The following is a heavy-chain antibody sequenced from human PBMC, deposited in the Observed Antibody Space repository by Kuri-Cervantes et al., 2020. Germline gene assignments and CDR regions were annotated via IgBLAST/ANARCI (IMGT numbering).Heavy chain of an antibody. Sequence: GSLRLSCTVSGGSISSSSYYWGWIRQPPGKGLEWIGSIYYSGSTYYNPSLKSRVTISVDTSKNQFSLKLSSVTAADTAVYFCARRTKLVRAPTGDYYYGMDVWGQGTTVTVSS. CDR2: IYYSGST. CDR3: ARRTKLVRAPTGDYYYGMDV. V-gene: IGHV4-39*01. J-gene: IGHJ6*02. CDR1: GGSISSSSYY. D-gene: IGHD6-13*01.